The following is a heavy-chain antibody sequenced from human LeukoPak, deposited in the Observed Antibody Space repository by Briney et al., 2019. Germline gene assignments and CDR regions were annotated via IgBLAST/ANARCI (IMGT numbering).Heavy chain of an antibody. CDR2: IYYSGST. CDR3: ARDRGSGSYYNYYYGMDV. V-gene: IGHV4-39*07. Sequence: PSQTLSLTCTVSGGSISSGGYYWGWIRQPPGKGLEWIGSIYYSGSTYYNPSLKSRVTISVDTSKNQFSLKLSSVTAADTAVYYCARDRGSGSYYNYYYGMDVWGQGTTVTVSS. CDR1: GGSISSGGYY. J-gene: IGHJ6*02. D-gene: IGHD3-10*01.